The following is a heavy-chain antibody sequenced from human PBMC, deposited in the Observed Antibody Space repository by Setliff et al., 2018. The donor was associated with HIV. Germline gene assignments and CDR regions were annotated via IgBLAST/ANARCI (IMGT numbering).Heavy chain of an antibody. V-gene: IGHV4-4*08. D-gene: IGHD3-22*01. CDR3: ARGLSFYDPGGFDY. J-gene: IGHJ4*02. Sequence: SETLSLTCTVSGGSISCYYWSWIRQPPGKGLEWIGCIHTSGSTNYNPSLKSRVTISVDTSKNQFSLKLSSVTAADTAVYYCARGLSFYDPGGFDYWGQGTLVTV. CDR1: GGSISCYY. CDR2: IHTSGST.